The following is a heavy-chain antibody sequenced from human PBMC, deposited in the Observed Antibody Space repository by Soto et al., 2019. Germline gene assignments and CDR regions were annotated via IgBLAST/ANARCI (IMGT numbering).Heavy chain of an antibody. Sequence: SETLSLTCTVSGGSISSYYWSWIRQPPGKGLEWIGYIYYSGSTNYNPSLKSRVTISVDTSKNQFSLKLSSVTAADTAVYYCARAPDYYDSSGYPYFDYWGQGTLVTVSS. CDR1: GGSISSYY. V-gene: IGHV4-59*01. CDR3: ARAPDYYDSSGYPYFDY. CDR2: IYYSGST. D-gene: IGHD3-22*01. J-gene: IGHJ4*02.